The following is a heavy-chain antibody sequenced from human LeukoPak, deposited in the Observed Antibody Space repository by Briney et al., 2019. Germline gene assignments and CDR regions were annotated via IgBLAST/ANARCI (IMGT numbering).Heavy chain of an antibody. CDR2: IYYSGST. D-gene: IGHD6-13*01. V-gene: IGHV4-59*01. CDR1: GGSISSYY. Sequence: SETLSLTCTVSGGSISSYYWSWIRQPPGKGLEWIGYIYYSGSTIYNPSLKSRVTISVDTSKNQFSLKLSSVTAADTALYYCARRGAAAGTFHSWGQGTLVTVSS. J-gene: IGHJ4*02. CDR3: ARRGAAAGTFHS.